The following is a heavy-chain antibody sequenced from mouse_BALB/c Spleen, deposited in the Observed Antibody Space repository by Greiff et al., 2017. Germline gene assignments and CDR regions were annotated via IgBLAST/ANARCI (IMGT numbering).Heavy chain of an antibody. CDR2: IDPAKGNT. Sequence: EVQLQQSGAELVKPGASVKLSCTASGFTFTDSYIHWVKQRPEQGLEWIGRIDPAKGNTKYDPKVQGKATMTADTSSNTAYLQLSSLTSEDTAVYYCARSYYDDDKGFDYWGQGTPVTVSA. CDR1: GFTFTDSY. J-gene: IGHJ3*01. V-gene: IGHV14-3*02. CDR3: ARSYYDDDKGFDY. D-gene: IGHD2-4*01.